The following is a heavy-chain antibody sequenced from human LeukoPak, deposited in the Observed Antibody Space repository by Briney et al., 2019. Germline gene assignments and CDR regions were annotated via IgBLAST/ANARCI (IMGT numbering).Heavy chain of an antibody. CDR1: GGSFSGYY. Sequence: KPSGTLSLTCAVYGGSFSGYYWSWIRQPPGKGLEWIGEINHSGSTNYNPSLKSRVTISVGTSKNQFSLKLSSVTAADTAVYYCARAPPGYYYGSGSPSNYYMDVWGKGTTVTISS. CDR2: INHSGST. J-gene: IGHJ6*03. V-gene: IGHV4-34*01. D-gene: IGHD3-10*01. CDR3: ARAPPGYYYGSGSPSNYYMDV.